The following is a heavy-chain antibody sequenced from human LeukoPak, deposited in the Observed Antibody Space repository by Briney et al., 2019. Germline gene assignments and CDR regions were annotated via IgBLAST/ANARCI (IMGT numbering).Heavy chain of an antibody. D-gene: IGHD5-24*01. CDR3: ARVGSRWEYYFDY. CDR1: GFNIGNYA. CDR2: ISWNSGSV. J-gene: IGHJ4*02. V-gene: IGHV3-9*01. Sequence: GGSLRLSCVASGFNIGNYAMHWVRQSPGKGLEWVAGISWNSGSVGYADSVKGRFTISKDNAKNSLYLQMNSLRAEDTAVYYCARVGSRWEYYFDYWGQGTLVTVSS.